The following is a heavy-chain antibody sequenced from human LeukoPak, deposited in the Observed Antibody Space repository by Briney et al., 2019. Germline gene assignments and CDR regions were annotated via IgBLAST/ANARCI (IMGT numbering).Heavy chain of an antibody. Sequence: PWGSLRLSCAASGFTFSSYWMHWVRQAPGTGLVWVSRINSDGSSTSYANSVKGRFTISRDNAKNTLYLQMNSLRAEDTAVYYCTRGPSNYYGSGRYYFRGYYYYGMDVWGQGTTVTVSS. D-gene: IGHD3-10*01. V-gene: IGHV3-74*01. CDR1: GFTFSSYW. CDR2: INSDGSST. J-gene: IGHJ6*02. CDR3: TRGPSNYYGSGRYYFRGYYYYGMDV.